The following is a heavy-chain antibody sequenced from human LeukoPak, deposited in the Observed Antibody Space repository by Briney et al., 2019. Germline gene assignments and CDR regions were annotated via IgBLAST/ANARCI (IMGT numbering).Heavy chain of an antibody. D-gene: IGHD3-3*02. Sequence: GGSLRLSCAASGFTFSAYAISWVRQAPGKGLEWVSGISGNGDNTYYADSLKGRFTIYRDNSKSRLSLQMNSLRAEDTAVYYCVAEFSKHFDIWGQGTMVTVSS. CDR3: VAEFSKHFDI. J-gene: IGHJ3*02. CDR1: GFTFSAYA. V-gene: IGHV3-23*01. CDR2: ISGNGDNT.